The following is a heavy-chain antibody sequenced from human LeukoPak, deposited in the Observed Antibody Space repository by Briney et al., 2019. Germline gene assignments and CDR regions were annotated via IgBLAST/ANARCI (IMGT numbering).Heavy chain of an antibody. CDR2: INHSGST. CDR3: ARTKRGYDPHRRGGYFDY. D-gene: IGHD5-12*01. CDR1: GGSFSGYY. Sequence: PSETLSLTCAVYGGSFSGYYWSWIRQPPGKGLEWIGEINHSGSTKYNPSLKSRVTISVDTSKNQFSLKLSSVTAADTAVYYCARTKRGYDPHRRGGYFDYWGQGTLVTVSS. V-gene: IGHV4-34*01. J-gene: IGHJ4*02.